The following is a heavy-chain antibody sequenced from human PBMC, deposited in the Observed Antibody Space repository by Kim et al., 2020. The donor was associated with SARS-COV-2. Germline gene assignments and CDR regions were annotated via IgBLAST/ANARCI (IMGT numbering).Heavy chain of an antibody. V-gene: IGHV3-30*04. J-gene: IGHJ4*02. CDR2: ISYDGSNK. Sequence: GGSLRLSCAASGFTFSSYAMHWVRQAPGKGLEWVAVISYDGSNKYYADSVKDRFTISRDNSKNTLYLQMNSLRAADTAVYYCARDEILTGYSCFDYWGQGTLVTVSS. CDR1: GFTFSSYA. CDR3: ARDEILTGYSCFDY. D-gene: IGHD3-9*01.